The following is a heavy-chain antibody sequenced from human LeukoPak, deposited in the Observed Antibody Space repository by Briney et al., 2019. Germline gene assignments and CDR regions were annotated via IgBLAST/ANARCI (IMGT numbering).Heavy chain of an antibody. Sequence: SETLSLTCTVSGGSITAKNWWIWVRQPPGRGLEWIGEIYHSGSTNYHPSLKSRLTISRDKSKNQFSLKLSSVTAADTAVYYCVTFSGSYPYFDYWGRGTLVTVSS. CDR3: VTFSGSYPYFDY. CDR2: IYHSGST. J-gene: IGHJ4*02. V-gene: IGHV4-4*02. D-gene: IGHD1-26*01. CDR1: GGSITAKNW.